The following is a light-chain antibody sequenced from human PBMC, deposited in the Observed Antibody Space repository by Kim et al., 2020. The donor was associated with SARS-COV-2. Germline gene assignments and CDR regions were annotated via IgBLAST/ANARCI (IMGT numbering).Light chain of an antibody. CDR1: SRDVGTHNN. J-gene: IGLJ3*02. CDR3: SSYAGKNDVV. CDR2: EVS. Sequence: GQSVTISCTGTSRDVGTHNNVSWYQHHPGKAPKLMIFEVSERPSGVPDRFSGSKSGNTASLTVSGLQAEDEADYYCSSYAGKNDVVFGGGTQLTVL. V-gene: IGLV2-8*01.